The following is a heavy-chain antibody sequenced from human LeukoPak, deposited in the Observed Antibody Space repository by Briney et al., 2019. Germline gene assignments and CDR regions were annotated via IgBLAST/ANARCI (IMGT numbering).Heavy chain of an antibody. CDR2: ISYDGSNK. D-gene: IGHD1-26*01. Sequence: GGSLRLSCAASGFTFSSYAMHWVRQAPGKGLEWVAVISYDGSNKYYADSVKGRFTISRDNSKNTLYLQMNSPRAEDTAVYYCARGSNGELDYFDYWGQGTLVTVSS. CDR3: ARGSNGELDYFDY. V-gene: IGHV3-30-3*01. CDR1: GFTFSSYA. J-gene: IGHJ4*02.